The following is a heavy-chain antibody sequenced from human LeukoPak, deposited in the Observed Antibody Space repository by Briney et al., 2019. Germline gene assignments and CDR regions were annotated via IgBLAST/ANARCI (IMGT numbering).Heavy chain of an antibody. D-gene: IGHD2-15*01. Sequence: PSQTLSLTCTVSGGSISSGDYYWSWIRQPPGKGLEWIGYINYSGSTYYNPSLKSRVTISVDTSKNQFSLKLYSVTAADTAVYYCAKTEDIVLVVAARDAFDIWGQGTMVTVSS. CDR2: INYSGST. CDR3: AKTEDIVLVVAARDAFDI. CDR1: GGSISSGDYY. V-gene: IGHV4-30-4*01. J-gene: IGHJ3*02.